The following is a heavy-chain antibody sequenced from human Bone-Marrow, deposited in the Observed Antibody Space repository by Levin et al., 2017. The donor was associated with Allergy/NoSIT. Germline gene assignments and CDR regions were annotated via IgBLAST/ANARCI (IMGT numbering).Heavy chain of an antibody. V-gene: IGHV3-15*01. CDR3: ITGVYYDVFTGYYDY. CDR1: GFTFNRAW. CDR2: IRSEIDGGTT. J-gene: IGHJ4*02. D-gene: IGHD3-9*01. Sequence: GGSLRLSCVASGFTFNRAWMSWVRQAPGKGLEWVGRIRSEIDGGTTEYAAPLKGRVTISRDDSKNTVYLQMHSLKIEDTGVYFCITGVYYDVFTGYYDYWGQGTPVTVSS.